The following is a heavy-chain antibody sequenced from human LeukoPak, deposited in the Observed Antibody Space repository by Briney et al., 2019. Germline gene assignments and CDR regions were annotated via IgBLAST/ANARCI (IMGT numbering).Heavy chain of an antibody. CDR2: ASGSGGST. J-gene: IGHJ5*02. V-gene: IGHV3-23*01. CDR1: GFTFSSYA. Sequence: PGGSLRLSCAASGFTFSSYAMSWVRQAPGKGLEWVSAASGSGGSTYHADSVKGRFTISRDNSKNTLYLQMNSLRAGDTAVYYCAKDNGNWFDPWGQGTLVTVSS. CDR3: AKDNGNWFDP.